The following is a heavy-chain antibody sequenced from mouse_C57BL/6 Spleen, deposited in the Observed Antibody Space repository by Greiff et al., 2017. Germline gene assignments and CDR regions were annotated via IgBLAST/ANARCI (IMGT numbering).Heavy chain of an antibody. V-gene: IGHV5-17*01. Sequence: EVKLVESGGGLVKPGGSLKLSCAASGFTFSDYGMHWVRQAPEKGLEWVAYISSGSSTIYYADKVKGRCTISRDNAKNTLFLQRTSLRSEDTAMYYCATGITTVVATRGLYAMDYWGQGTSVTVSS. CDR3: ATGITTVVATRGLYAMDY. CDR2: ISSGSSTI. CDR1: GFTFSDYG. D-gene: IGHD1-1*01. J-gene: IGHJ4*01.